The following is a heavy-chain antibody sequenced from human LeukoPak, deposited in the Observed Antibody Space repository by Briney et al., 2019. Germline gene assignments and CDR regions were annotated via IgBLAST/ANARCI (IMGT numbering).Heavy chain of an antibody. V-gene: IGHV3-7*01. CDR3: ARSGSYLNSRAYCDY. J-gene: IGHJ4*02. CDR2: INPDGSEK. D-gene: IGHD3-10*01. Sequence: GGSLRLSCAASGFTLGNYWMNWVRQAPGKGLEWVASINPDGSEKYDVDSVKGRFTISRDNAKNSLLLQKNGLRAEDTAVYFCARSGSYLNSRAYCDYWSQGSLVTVS. CDR1: GFTLGNYW.